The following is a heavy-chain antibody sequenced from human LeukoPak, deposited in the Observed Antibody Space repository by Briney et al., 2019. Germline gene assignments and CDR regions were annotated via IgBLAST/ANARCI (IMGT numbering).Heavy chain of an antibody. D-gene: IGHD3-3*01. Sequence: PSETLSLTCAVYGGSFGGYYWSWIRQPPGKGLEWIGEINHSGSTNYNPSLKSRVTISVDTSKNQFSLKLSSVTAADTAVYYCARAFGGRITIFGVVRDWYFDLWGRGTLVTVSS. CDR2: INHSGST. V-gene: IGHV4-34*01. J-gene: IGHJ2*01. CDR3: ARAFGGRITIFGVVRDWYFDL. CDR1: GGSFGGYY.